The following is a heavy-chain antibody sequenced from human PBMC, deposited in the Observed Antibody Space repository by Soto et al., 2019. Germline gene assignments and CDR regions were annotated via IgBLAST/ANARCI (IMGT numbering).Heavy chain of an antibody. Sequence: QVQLVQSGAEVKKPGASVKVSCTASGYTFTSYGISWVRQAPGQGLEWMGWISAYSGSTKYAQKLQDRVTMTTDTSTNIAYMELRSLRSDDTAIYYCARGPPTSCSGGNCYSHYFDYWGQGTLVTVSS. V-gene: IGHV1-18*01. D-gene: IGHD2-15*01. CDR1: GYTFTSYG. CDR2: ISAYSGST. CDR3: ARGPPTSCSGGNCYSHYFDY. J-gene: IGHJ4*02.